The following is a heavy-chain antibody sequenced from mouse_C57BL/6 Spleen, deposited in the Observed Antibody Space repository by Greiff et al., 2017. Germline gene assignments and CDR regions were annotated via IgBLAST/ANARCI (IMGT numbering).Heavy chain of an antibody. Sequence: VQLQQSGAELVRPGTSVTVSCKASGYAFTNYLIEWVKQRPGQGLEWIGVINPGSGGTNYNEKFKGKATLTADKSSTTAYMQLSSLTSEDSAVYFDGRNRDWAYAMDYWGQGTSVTVSS. D-gene: IGHD4-1*01. CDR2: INPGSGGT. J-gene: IGHJ4*01. CDR3: GRNRDWAYAMDY. V-gene: IGHV1-54*01. CDR1: GYAFTNYL.